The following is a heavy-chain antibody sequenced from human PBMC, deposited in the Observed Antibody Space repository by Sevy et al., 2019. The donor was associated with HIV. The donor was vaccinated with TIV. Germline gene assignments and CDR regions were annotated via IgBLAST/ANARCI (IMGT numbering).Heavy chain of an antibody. V-gene: IGHV3-23*01. CDR2: ISGSGGST. Sequence: GGSLRLSCAAAGFTFSSFAMSWVRQAPGKGLEWASAISGSGGSTYYADSVKGRFTISRDNSKNTLYLQMNSLRAEDTAVYYCAKYNSKITRRDYYYYGMDVWGQGTTVTVSS. CDR1: GFTFSSFA. D-gene: IGHD1-1*01. CDR3: AKYNSKITRRDYYYYGMDV. J-gene: IGHJ6*02.